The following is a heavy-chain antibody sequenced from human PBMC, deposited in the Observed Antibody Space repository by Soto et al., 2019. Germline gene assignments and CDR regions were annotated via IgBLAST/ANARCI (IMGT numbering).Heavy chain of an antibody. J-gene: IGHJ5*02. V-gene: IGHV3-21*01. CDR3: AGESDCSSNSCLLKWFDP. Sequence: GGSLRLSCAASGFTFSSYSMNWVRQAPGKGLEWVSSISSSSSYIYYADSVKGRFTISRDNAKNSLYLQMNSLRAEDTAVYYCAGESDCSSNSCLLKWFDPWGQGTLVTVSS. D-gene: IGHD2-2*01. CDR1: GFTFSSYS. CDR2: ISSSSSYI.